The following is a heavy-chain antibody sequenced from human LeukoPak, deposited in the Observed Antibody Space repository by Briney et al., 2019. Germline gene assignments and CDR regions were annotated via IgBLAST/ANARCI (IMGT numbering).Heavy chain of an antibody. CDR3: ARVYSGYDSYYYYYYMDV. Sequence: SQTLSLTCTVSGVSISSGGYYWSWIRQHPGKGLEWIGYIYYSGSTYYNPSLNSRVTISVDTSKNQFSLKLSSVTAADTAVYYCARVYSGYDSYYYYYYMDVWGKGTTVTVSS. D-gene: IGHD5-12*01. CDR2: IYYSGST. CDR1: GVSISSGGYY. J-gene: IGHJ6*03. V-gene: IGHV4-31*03.